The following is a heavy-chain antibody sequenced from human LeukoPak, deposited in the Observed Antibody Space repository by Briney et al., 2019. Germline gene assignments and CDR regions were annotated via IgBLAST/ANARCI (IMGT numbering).Heavy chain of an antibody. J-gene: IGHJ5*02. CDR2: IHTTGRT. D-gene: IGHD3-10*01. CDR3: ARAMVRGIVGWAPFELSNWFDP. V-gene: IGHV4-4*07. Sequence: SETLSLTCTVSGGSISSYYWSWIRLPAGRGLEWIGRIHTTGRTKYNPSLKSRVTMSVDTSKNQFSLKLNSVTAADTAVYYCARAMVRGIVGWAPFELSNWFDPWGQGTLVTVSS. CDR1: GGSISSYY.